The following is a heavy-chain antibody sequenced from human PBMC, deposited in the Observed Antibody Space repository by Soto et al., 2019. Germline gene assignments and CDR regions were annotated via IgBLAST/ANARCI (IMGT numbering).Heavy chain of an antibody. J-gene: IGHJ4*02. D-gene: IGHD6-13*01. CDR2: INHSGST. V-gene: IGHV4-34*01. CDR1: GGSFSGYY. Sequence: PSETLSLTCAVYGGSFSGYYWSWIRQPPGKGLEWIGEINHSGSTNYNPSLKSRVTISVDTSKNQFSLKLSSVTAADTAVYYCARGGDPRGRLIYRSSWIRQNYFDYWGQGTLVTVSS. CDR3: ARGGDPRGRLIYRSSWIRQNYFDY.